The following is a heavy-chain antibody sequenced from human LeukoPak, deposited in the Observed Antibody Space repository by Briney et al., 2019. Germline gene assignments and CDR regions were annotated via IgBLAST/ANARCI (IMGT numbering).Heavy chain of an antibody. Sequence: GGSLRLSCAASSGFTFSSYSMHWVRQAPGKGLEWVSSITSSGTYIYYVDSVKGRFTVSRDNAKNSLYLQMNSLRAEDTAMYYCARDLRGYDSSWFDPSGQGTLVTVSS. V-gene: IGHV3-21*01. CDR3: ARDLRGYDSSWFDP. CDR1: GFTFSSYS. D-gene: IGHD5-12*01. CDR2: ITSSGTYI. J-gene: IGHJ5*02.